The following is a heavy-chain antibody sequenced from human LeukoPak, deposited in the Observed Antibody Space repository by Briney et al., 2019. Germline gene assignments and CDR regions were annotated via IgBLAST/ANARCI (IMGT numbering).Heavy chain of an antibody. Sequence: GGSLRLSCVVSGFTFNNHAMSWVRQAPGKGLEWVSAISGSGDNTFYAGSVRGRFTISRDNSKNTLYLQMDGLRVEDTAIYYCTKDFRGSGCFFDYWGQGTPVTVSS. CDR3: TKDFRGSGCFFDY. CDR2: ISGSGDNT. CDR1: GFTFNNHA. J-gene: IGHJ4*02. D-gene: IGHD3-16*01. V-gene: IGHV3-23*01.